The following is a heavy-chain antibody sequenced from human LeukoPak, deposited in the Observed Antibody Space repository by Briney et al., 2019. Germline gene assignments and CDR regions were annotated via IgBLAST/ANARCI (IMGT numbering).Heavy chain of an antibody. D-gene: IGHD1-26*01. V-gene: IGHV3-7*01. Sequence: GSLRLSCAVSGFSFRDYWMSWVRQAPGKGLEWVATIKPTGSDKYYVDSVKGRFTISRDNAKNSLYLQMNSLRAEDTAVYYCARPRGRVGLFDYWGQGTLVTVSS. CDR3: ARPRGRVGLFDY. CDR1: GFSFRDYW. J-gene: IGHJ4*02. CDR2: IKPTGSDK.